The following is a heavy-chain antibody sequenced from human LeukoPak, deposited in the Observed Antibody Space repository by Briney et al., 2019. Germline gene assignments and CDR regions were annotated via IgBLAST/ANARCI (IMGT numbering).Heavy chain of an antibody. CDR3: ARGGGVTMVRGVISLPHAYYYYYMDV. V-gene: IGHV1-69*13. Sequence: ASVKVSCKASRGTFSSYAISWVRQAPGQGLEWMGGIIPIFGTANYAQKFQGRVTITADESTSTAYMELSSLRSEDTAVYYCARGGGVTMVRGVISLPHAYYYYYMDVWGKGTTVTISS. CDR2: IIPIFGTA. J-gene: IGHJ6*03. CDR1: RGTFSSYA. D-gene: IGHD3-10*01.